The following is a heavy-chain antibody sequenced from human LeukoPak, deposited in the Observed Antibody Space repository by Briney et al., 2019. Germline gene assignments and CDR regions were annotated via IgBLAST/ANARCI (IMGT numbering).Heavy chain of an antibody. CDR1: GFTFSSYS. J-gene: IGHJ4*02. CDR3: AKESYCSSTSCYGRYYFDY. Sequence: PGGSLRLSCAASGFTFSSYSMNWVRQAPGKGLEWVSHITASGTAMFYADSVKGRFTISRDNAKNSLYLQMNSLRDEDTAVYYCAKESYCSSTSCYGRYYFDYWGQGTLVTVSS. D-gene: IGHD2-2*01. CDR2: ITASGTAM. V-gene: IGHV3-48*02.